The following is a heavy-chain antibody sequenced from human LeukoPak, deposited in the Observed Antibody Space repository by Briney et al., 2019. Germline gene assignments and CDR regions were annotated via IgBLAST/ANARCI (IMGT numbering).Heavy chain of an antibody. CDR3: ASDGGGFGY. D-gene: IGHD3-10*01. CDR1: GFSFSSYN. J-gene: IGHJ4*02. V-gene: IGHV3-21*01. Sequence: GGSLRLSCEASGFSFSSYNMDWVRQTPGKGLEWISSITTSSTYTFYADSVKGRFTISRDNAKNSLYLQMNSLRAEDTAVYYCASDGGGFGYWGQGTLVTVSS. CDR2: ITTSSTYT.